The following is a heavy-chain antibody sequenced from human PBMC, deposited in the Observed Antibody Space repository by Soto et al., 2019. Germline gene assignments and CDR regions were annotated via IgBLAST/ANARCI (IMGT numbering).Heavy chain of an antibody. CDR3: GKGRGGSGSLPPRVDS. CDR1: GFTFNNYA. V-gene: IGHV3-23*01. J-gene: IGHJ5*01. Sequence: EVQLLESGGGLVQPGGSLRLSCAASGFTFNNYAMTWVRQAPGKGLEWVSAISGGGDTTSYADSVKGRFTVSRDGSKNRLYLQRGSRGAANPPQYYWGKGRGGSGSLPPRVDSWGQGPLATPSA. CDR2: ISGGGDTT. D-gene: IGHD3-10*01.